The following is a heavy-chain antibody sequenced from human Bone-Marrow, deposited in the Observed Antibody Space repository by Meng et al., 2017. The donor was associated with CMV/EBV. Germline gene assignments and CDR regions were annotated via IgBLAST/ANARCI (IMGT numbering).Heavy chain of an antibody. CDR1: GGSISSYY. V-gene: IGHV4-59*01. J-gene: IGHJ5*02. D-gene: IGHD4-23*01. Sequence: PVSGGSISSYYWSWIRQPPGRGLEWIGYIYYSGSTNYNPSLKSRVTISVDTSKNQFSLKLSSVTAADTAVYYCARAGYGGNNWFDPWGQGTLVTVSS. CDR2: IYYSGST. CDR3: ARAGYGGNNWFDP.